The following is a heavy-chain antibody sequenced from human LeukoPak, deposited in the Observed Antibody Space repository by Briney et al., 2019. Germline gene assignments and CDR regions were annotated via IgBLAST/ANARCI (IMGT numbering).Heavy chain of an antibody. J-gene: IGHJ4*02. CDR2: IYTSGST. Sequence: PSETLSLTCIVSGVSISNYYWSWIRQPAGKGLEWIGRIYTSGSTNYNPSLKSRVTMSVDTSKNQFSLKLSSVTAADTAVYCCAREAAAGTFYFDYWGQGTLVTVSS. D-gene: IGHD6-13*01. V-gene: IGHV4-4*07. CDR3: AREAAAGTFYFDY. CDR1: GVSISNYY.